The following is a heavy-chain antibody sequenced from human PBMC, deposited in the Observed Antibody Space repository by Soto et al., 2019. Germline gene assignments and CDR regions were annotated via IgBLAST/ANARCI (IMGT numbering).Heavy chain of an antibody. Sequence: ASVKVSCKASGGTFSSYAISWVRQAPGQGLEWMGGIIPIFGTANYAQKFQGRVTITADESTSTAYMELSSLRSEDTAVYYCARDPWGRSTFFNYWGQGTLVTVSS. V-gene: IGHV1-69*13. J-gene: IGHJ4*02. D-gene: IGHD3-16*01. CDR1: GGTFSSYA. CDR3: ARDPWGRSTFFNY. CDR2: IIPIFGTA.